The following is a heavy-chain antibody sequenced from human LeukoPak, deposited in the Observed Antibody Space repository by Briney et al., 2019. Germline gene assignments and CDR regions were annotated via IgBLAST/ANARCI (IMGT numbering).Heavy chain of an antibody. V-gene: IGHV4-61*02. Sequence: SETLSLTCTASGGPISSGSYYWSWIRQPAGKGLEWIGRIFTTGSTNYNPSLKSRVTISVDSSKNQFSLKLSSVTAADTAVYYCARDRSGFGEPRDAFDIWGQGTMVTVSS. J-gene: IGHJ3*02. CDR2: IFTTGST. D-gene: IGHD3-10*01. CDR1: GGPISSGSYY. CDR3: ARDRSGFGEPRDAFDI.